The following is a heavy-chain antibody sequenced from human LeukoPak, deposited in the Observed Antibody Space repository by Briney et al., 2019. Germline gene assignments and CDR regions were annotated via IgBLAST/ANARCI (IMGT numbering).Heavy chain of an antibody. D-gene: IGHD6-6*01. V-gene: IGHV1-18*01. CDR2: IIAYNGNT. CDR3: ARAIQYSSSKPWFDP. CDR1: GYPFTSYG. Sequence: ASVKVSFKASGYPFTSYGISWVRPAPGQGLEWMGWIIAYNGNTNYAQKLQDRVTMTTDTSTTTAYMELRRLRSDDTAVYYCARAIQYSSSKPWFDPWGQGTLVTVSS. J-gene: IGHJ5*02.